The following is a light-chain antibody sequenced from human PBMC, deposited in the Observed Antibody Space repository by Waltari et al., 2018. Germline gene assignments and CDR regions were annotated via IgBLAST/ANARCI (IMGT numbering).Light chain of an antibody. CDR2: GAS. CDR3: QHYRSLPVT. J-gene: IGKJ1*01. V-gene: IGKV3-20*01. CDR1: QSVSRT. Sequence: EIVLTQSPGTLSLSPGERVTLSCRASQSVSRTLACYQQKPGQATRLLIYGASIRATGIPDRFSVSGSGTDFSLTISRLEPEDFAVYYCQHYRSLPVTFGQGTKVEIK.